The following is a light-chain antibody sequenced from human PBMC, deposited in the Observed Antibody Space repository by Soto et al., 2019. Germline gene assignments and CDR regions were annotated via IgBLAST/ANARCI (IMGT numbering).Light chain of an antibody. Sequence: DIVMTQSPLSLPVTPGEPSCISCSCSQSRLHSNGYNYLDWYLQKPGQSPQLLIYLGSNRASGVPDRFSGSGSGTDFTLKISRVEAEDVGIYYCMQALQTWTFGQGTKVDIK. CDR2: LGS. V-gene: IGKV2-28*01. CDR3: MQALQTWT. J-gene: IGKJ1*01. CDR1: QSRLHSNGYNY.